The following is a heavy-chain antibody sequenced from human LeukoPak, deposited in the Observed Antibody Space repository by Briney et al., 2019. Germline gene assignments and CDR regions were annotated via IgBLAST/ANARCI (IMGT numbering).Heavy chain of an antibody. CDR1: GFTFSDYY. J-gene: IGHJ4*02. Sequence: PGGSLRLSCAASGFTFSDYYMSWIRQAPGKGLEWVSYISSSGSTIYYADSVKGRFTISRDNAKNSLYLQMNSLRAEDTAVYYCAKDAQWLSPYYFDYWGQGTLVTVSS. V-gene: IGHV3-11*01. CDR3: AKDAQWLSPYYFDY. CDR2: ISSSGSTI. D-gene: IGHD6-19*01.